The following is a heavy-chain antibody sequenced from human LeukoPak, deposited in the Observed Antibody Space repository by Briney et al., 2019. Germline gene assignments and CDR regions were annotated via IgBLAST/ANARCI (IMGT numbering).Heavy chain of an antibody. CDR2: ISSDGSNK. V-gene: IGHV3-30*18. Sequence: PGGSLRLSCAASGFTFTAYGMNWVRQAPGKGPEWVAVISSDGSNKYYADSVKGRFTISRDNSKNTLYVQMNSLRAEDTAIYYCVKDYGPKPETFFDYWGQGILVTVSS. D-gene: IGHD2/OR15-2a*01. CDR1: GFTFTAYG. J-gene: IGHJ4*02. CDR3: VKDYGPKPETFFDY.